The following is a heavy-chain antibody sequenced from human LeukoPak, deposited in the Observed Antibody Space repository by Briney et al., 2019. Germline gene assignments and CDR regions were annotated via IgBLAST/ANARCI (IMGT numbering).Heavy chain of an antibody. D-gene: IGHD6-19*01. V-gene: IGHV1-24*01. CDR3: ATAGIAVAGMWWFDP. J-gene: IGHJ5*02. Sequence: GASVKVSCTVSGYTLTELSMHWVRQAPGKGLEWMGGFDPEDGETIYAQKFQGRVTMTEDTSTDTAYMELSSLRSEDTAVYYCATAGIAVAGMWWFDPWGQGTLVTVSS. CDR2: FDPEDGET. CDR1: GYTLTELS.